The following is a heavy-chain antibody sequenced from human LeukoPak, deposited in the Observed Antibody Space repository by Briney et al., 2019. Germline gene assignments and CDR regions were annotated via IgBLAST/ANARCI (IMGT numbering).Heavy chain of an antibody. CDR2: IRYDGSNK. Sequence: GGSLRLSCAASGFTFSSYGMHWVRQAPGKGLEWVAFIRYDGSNKYYADSVKGRFTISRDNSKNTLYLQMNSLRAEDTAVYYCARDNYYAVDYWGQGTLVTVSS. CDR1: GFTFSSYG. V-gene: IGHV3-30*02. CDR3: ARDNYYAVDY. D-gene: IGHD2-2*01. J-gene: IGHJ4*02.